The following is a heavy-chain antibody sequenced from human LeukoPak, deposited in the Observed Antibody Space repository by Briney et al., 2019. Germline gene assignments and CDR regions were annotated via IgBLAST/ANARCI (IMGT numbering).Heavy chain of an antibody. J-gene: IGHJ4*02. CDR2: MNPNSGNT. CDR1: GYTFTSYD. Sequence: ASVKVSCKASGYTFTSYDINWVRQATGQGLEWMGWMNPNSGNTGYAQKFQGRVTMTRNTSISTAYMELSSLRSEDTAVYYCARHVTSSCYSLDYWGQGTLVTVSS. V-gene: IGHV1-8*01. D-gene: IGHD2-15*01. CDR3: ARHVTSSCYSLDY.